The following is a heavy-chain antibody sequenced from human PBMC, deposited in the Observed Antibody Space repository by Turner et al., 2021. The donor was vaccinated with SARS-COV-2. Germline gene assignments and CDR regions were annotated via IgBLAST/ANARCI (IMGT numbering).Heavy chain of an antibody. CDR3: AQAGLEISSHFDY. CDR2: ISGSGGST. Sequence: EVRLLEAGGGLVQPGASLRLSCAAPGFTFSSYAMSWVRQAPGKGLKWVSAISGSGGSTYYAASVKGRFTISRDNSKNTLYLQMNSLRAEDTAVYYCAQAGLEISSHFDYWGQGNLVTVSS. CDR1: GFTFSSYA. V-gene: IGHV3-23*01. J-gene: IGHJ4*02. D-gene: IGHD3-3*01.